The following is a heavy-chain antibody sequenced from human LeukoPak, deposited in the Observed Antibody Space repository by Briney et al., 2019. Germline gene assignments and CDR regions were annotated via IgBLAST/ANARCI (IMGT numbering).Heavy chain of an antibody. V-gene: IGHV3-66*02. CDR3: ARRRSSSWGIDY. CDR1: GFTFNSYA. Sequence: GGSLRLSCAASGFTFNSYAMSWVRQAPGRGLEWVSVIYSSGNTYYADSVKDRFTISRDNSKNTMYLQMNSLRTEDTAVYYCARRRSSSWGIDYWGQGTLVTVSS. CDR2: IYSSGNT. J-gene: IGHJ4*02. D-gene: IGHD6-13*01.